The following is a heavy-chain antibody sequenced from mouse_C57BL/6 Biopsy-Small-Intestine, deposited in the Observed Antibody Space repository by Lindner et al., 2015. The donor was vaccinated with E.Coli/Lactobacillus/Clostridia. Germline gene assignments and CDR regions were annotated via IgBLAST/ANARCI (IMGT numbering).Heavy chain of an antibody. CDR1: GFSLSNSG. D-gene: IGHD4-1*01. V-gene: IGHV2-3*01. CDR3: AKNGTY. Sequence: VQLQESGPGLVXPSQSLSITCTVSGFSLSNSGVNWIRQPPGKGLEWLGVIWGDGTTKYHSTLMSRLSISKDNSKSQVFLKLNSLQTDDTATYYCAKNGTYWGQGTLVTVSA. J-gene: IGHJ3*01. CDR2: IWGDGTT.